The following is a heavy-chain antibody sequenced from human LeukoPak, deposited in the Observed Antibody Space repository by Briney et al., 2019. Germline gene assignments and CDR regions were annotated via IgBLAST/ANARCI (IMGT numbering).Heavy chain of an antibody. J-gene: IGHJ4*02. Sequence: PGGSLRLSCAASGFTFSSYAMHWVRQAPGKGLEWVAVISYDGSNKYYADSVKGRFTISRDNSKNTLYLQMNSLRAEDTAVYYCTTDRHSGWLFDYWGQGTLVTVSS. CDR3: TTDRHSGWLFDY. V-gene: IGHV3-30-3*01. D-gene: IGHD6-19*01. CDR2: ISYDGSNK. CDR1: GFTFSSYA.